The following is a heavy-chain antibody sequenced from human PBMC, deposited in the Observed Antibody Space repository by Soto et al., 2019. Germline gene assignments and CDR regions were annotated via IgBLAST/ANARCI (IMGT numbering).Heavy chain of an antibody. V-gene: IGHV3-53*02. CDR2: IYSDGTT. Sequence: EAQLVETGGGLIQPGGSLRLSCAASGFTVSSNYLNWVRQPPGKGLEWLSIIYSDGTTYYADSVKGRFTISRDNFKNTLYLQMNNLRAEDTAVYYCAILSNWGQGTLVTVSS. CDR3: AILSN. J-gene: IGHJ4*02. CDR1: GFTVSSNY. D-gene: IGHD6-6*01.